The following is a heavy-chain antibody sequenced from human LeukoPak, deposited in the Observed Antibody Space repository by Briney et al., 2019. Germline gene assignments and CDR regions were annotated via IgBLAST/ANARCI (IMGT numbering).Heavy chain of an antibody. J-gene: IGHJ4*02. V-gene: IGHV3-9*01. CDR1: KFTYSHYA. CDR3: ARGPAEFDY. Sequence: GGSLRLSCAASKFTYSHYAMHWVRLVPGKGLEWVSGISRNSDDMDYADSVKGRFTISRDNAKNSLYLQMNSLRAEDTAVYYCARGPAEFDYWGQGTLVTVSS. CDR2: ISRNSDDM.